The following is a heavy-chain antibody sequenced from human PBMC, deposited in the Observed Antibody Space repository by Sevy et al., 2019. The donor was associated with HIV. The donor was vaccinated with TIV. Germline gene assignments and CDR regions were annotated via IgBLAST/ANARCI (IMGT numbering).Heavy chain of an antibody. CDR3: ARQIDSSSSGRWFDP. V-gene: IGHV5-51*01. J-gene: IGHJ5*02. Sequence: GESLKISCKGSGYSFTSYWIGWVRQMPGKGLEWMGIIYPGDSDTRYSPSFQGQVTISADKSISTAYLQWSSLKASDTAIYYCARQIDSSSSGRWFDPWGQGTLVTVSS. CDR1: GYSFTSYW. D-gene: IGHD6-6*01. CDR2: IYPGDSDT.